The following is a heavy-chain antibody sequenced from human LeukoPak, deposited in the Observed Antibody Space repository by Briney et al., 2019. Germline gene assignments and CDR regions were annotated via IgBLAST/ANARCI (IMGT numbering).Heavy chain of an antibody. J-gene: IGHJ3*02. Sequence: ASVKVSCKASGYTFTSYWIGWVRQMPGKGLEWMGIIYPGDSDTRYSPSFQGQVTISADKSISTAYLQWSSLKASDTAMYYCARRGAAAGHAFDIWGQGTMVTVSS. CDR2: IYPGDSDT. CDR3: ARRGAAAGHAFDI. D-gene: IGHD6-13*01. CDR1: GYTFTSYW. V-gene: IGHV5-51*01.